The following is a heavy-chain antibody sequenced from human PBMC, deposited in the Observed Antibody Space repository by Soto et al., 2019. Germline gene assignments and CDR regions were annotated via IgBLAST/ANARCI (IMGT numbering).Heavy chain of an antibody. J-gene: IGHJ4*02. CDR1: GYTFTSYA. CDR2: INAGNGNT. D-gene: IGHD6-19*01. CDR3: ARAYSSGWPLDY. Sequence: ASVKVSCKASGYTFTSYAMHWVRQAPGQRREWMGWINAGNGNTKYSQKFQGRVTITRDTSASTAYMELSSLRSEDTAVYYCARAYSSGWPLDYWGQGTLVTVSS. V-gene: IGHV1-3*01.